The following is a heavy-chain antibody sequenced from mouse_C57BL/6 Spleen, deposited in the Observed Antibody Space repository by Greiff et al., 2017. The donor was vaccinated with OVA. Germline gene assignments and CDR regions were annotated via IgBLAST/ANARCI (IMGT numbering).Heavy chain of an antibody. D-gene: IGHD1-1*01. CDR1: GFNITDDY. CDR2: IDPENGDT. CDR3: TTRYYGSSYVDY. Sequence: EVNVVESGAELVRPGASVKLSCTASGFNITDDYMHWVKQRPEQGLEWIGWIDPENGDTEYASKFQGKATITADTSSNTAYLQLSSLTSEDTAVYYCTTRYYGSSYVDYWGQGTTLTVSS. J-gene: IGHJ2*01. V-gene: IGHV14-4*01.